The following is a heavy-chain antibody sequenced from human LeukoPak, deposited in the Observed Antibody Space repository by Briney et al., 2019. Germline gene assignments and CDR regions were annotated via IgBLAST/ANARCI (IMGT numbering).Heavy chain of an antibody. Sequence: GGSLRLSCAASGFSFSSYWMAWVRQALGKGLEWVANIGEDGSEKYHVGSVRGRFTISRDNAKNSLYLQMSSLRVEDTAVYYCARDNFDWRPLDSWGQGILVTVSS. D-gene: IGHD3-9*01. V-gene: IGHV3-7*03. J-gene: IGHJ4*02. CDR3: ARDNFDWRPLDS. CDR2: IGEDGSEK. CDR1: GFSFSSYW.